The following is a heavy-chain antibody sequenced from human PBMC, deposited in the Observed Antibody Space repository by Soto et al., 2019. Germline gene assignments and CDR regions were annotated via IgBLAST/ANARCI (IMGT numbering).Heavy chain of an antibody. D-gene: IGHD6-13*01. J-gene: IGHJ6*02. Sequence: EVQLVESGGGLVKPGGSLRLSCAASGFTFSSYSMNWVRQAPGKGLEWVASISSSSSYIYYADSVKGRFTISRDKAKNSLFLQMSSLRAEDTALYYCARHQGLAAGNYGMDVWGRGTTVTVSS. CDR3: ARHQGLAAGNYGMDV. CDR2: ISSSSSYI. CDR1: GFTFSSYS. V-gene: IGHV3-21*02.